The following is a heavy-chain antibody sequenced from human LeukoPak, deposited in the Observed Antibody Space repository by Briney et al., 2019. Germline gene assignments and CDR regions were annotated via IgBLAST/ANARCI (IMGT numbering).Heavy chain of an antibody. D-gene: IGHD6-19*01. V-gene: IGHV3-21*01. CDR3: ARTIAVAGTPYYFDY. J-gene: IGHJ4*02. CDR1: GFAFSSYS. CDR2: ISSSSSYI. Sequence: GGSLRLSCAASGFAFSSYSMNWVRQAPGKGLEWVSSISSSSSYIYYADSVKGRFTISRDNAKNSLYLQMNSLRAEDTAVYYCARTIAVAGTPYYFDYWGRGTLVTVSS.